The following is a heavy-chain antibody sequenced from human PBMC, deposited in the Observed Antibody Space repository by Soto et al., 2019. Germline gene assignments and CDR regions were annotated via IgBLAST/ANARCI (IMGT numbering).Heavy chain of an antibody. D-gene: IGHD5-18*01. Sequence: LRLSCAASGFTFSSYAMHWVRQAPGKGLEWVAVISYDGSNKYYADSVKGRFTISRDNSKNTLYLQMNSLRAEDTAVYYCARAMHARGYSYVGYYYGMDVWGQGTTVTVSS. CDR3: ARAMHARGYSYVGYYYGMDV. CDR2: ISYDGSNK. CDR1: GFTFSSYA. V-gene: IGHV3-30-3*01. J-gene: IGHJ6*02.